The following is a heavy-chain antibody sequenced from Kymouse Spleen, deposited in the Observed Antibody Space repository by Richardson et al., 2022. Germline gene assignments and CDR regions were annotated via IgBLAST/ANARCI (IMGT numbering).Heavy chain of an antibody. V-gene: IGHV3-53*01. J-gene: IGHJ3*02. Sequence: EVQLVESGGGLIQPGGSLRLSCAASGFTVSSNYMSWVRQAPGKGLEWVSVIYSGGSTYYADSVKGRFTISRDNSKNTLYLQMNSLRAEDTAVYYCARGDWNYGDAFDIWGQGTMVTVSS. CDR3: ARGDWNYGDAFDI. CDR1: GFTVSSNY. D-gene: IGHD1-7*01. CDR2: IYSGGST.